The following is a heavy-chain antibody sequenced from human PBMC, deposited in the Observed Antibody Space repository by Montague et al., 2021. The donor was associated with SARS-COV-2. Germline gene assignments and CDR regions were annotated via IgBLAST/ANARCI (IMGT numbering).Heavy chain of an antibody. D-gene: IGHD6-19*01. CDR1: GASISSANDY. Sequence: TLSLTCSVSGASISSANDYWTWIRQPAGKGLEWIGHISTSGSSSYNPSLKSRVTIILDTSKQQFSLELTSVTAADTAAYYCARDRRGMAMAGRAYYYYYMDVWGEGTTVTVSS. CDR2: ISTSGSS. CDR3: ARDRRGMAMAGRAYYYYYMDV. V-gene: IGHV4-61*09. J-gene: IGHJ6*03.